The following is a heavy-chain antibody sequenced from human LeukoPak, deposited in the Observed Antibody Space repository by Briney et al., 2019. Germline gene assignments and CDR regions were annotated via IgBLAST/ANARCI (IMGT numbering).Heavy chain of an antibody. Sequence: GGSLRLSCAASGFTFSSYSMNWVRQAPGKGLEWVSYISSSTTIYYADSVKGRFTISRDNAKNSLYLQMNSLRAEDTALYYCAKGFYGDYEIDWFDPWGQGTLVTVSS. D-gene: IGHD4-17*01. CDR2: ISSSTTI. CDR1: GFTFSSYS. CDR3: AKGFYGDYEIDWFDP. J-gene: IGHJ5*02. V-gene: IGHV3-48*01.